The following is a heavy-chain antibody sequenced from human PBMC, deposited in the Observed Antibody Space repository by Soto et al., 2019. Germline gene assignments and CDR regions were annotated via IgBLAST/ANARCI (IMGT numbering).Heavy chain of an antibody. V-gene: IGHV3-30*18. CDR2: ISYDGSNK. D-gene: IGHD2-2*01. CDR3: AKVSVPAAIAYYYYGMDV. J-gene: IGHJ6*02. CDR1: GFTFSSYG. Sequence: QVQLVESGGGVVQPGRSLRLSCAASGFTFSSYGMHCVRQAPGKGLEWVALISYDGSNKYYADSVKGRFTISRDNSKNTLYLQMNSLRAEDTAVYYCAKVSVPAAIAYYYYGMDVWGQGTTVTVSS.